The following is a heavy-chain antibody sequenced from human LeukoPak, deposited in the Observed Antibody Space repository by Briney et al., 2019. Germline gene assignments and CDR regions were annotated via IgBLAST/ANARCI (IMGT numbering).Heavy chain of an antibody. CDR3: ARPLYSSSFPDY. CDR2: INPNSGGT. V-gene: IGHV1-2*02. D-gene: IGHD6-13*01. CDR1: GYTFTGYY. Sequence: ASVKVSCKASGYTFTGYYMDWVRQAPGQGLEWMGWINPNSGGTNYAQKFQGRVTMTRDTSISTAYMELSRLRSDDTAVYYCARPLYSSSFPDYWGQGTLVTVSS. J-gene: IGHJ4*02.